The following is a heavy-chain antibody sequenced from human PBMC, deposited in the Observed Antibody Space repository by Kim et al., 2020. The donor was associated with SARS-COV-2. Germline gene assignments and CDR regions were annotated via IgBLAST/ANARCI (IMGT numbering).Heavy chain of an antibody. CDR2: IYHSGST. V-gene: IGHV4-4*02. J-gene: IGHJ6*02. CDR3: ARAEHGGLYFSGGSCYLDV. Sequence: SETLSLTCAVSGGSISSSNWWSWVRQPPGKGLEWIGEIYHSGSTNYNPSLKSRVTISVDKSKNQFSLKLSSVTAADTAVYYCARAEHGGLYFSGGSCYLDVWGQGTTVTVSS. D-gene: IGHD2-15*01. CDR1: GGSISSSNW.